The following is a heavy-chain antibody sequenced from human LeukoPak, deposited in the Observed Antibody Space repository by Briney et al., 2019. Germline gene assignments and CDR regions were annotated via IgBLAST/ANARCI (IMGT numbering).Heavy chain of an antibody. Sequence: SETLSLTCTVSGGSISSYYWGWIRQPAGKGLEWIGRIYTSGSTNYNPSLKSRVTMSVDTSKNQFSLKLSSVTAADTAVYYCARDRKGITGTAFDYWGQGTLVTVSS. CDR1: GGSISSYY. V-gene: IGHV4-4*07. CDR3: ARDRKGITGTAFDY. J-gene: IGHJ4*02. CDR2: IYTSGST. D-gene: IGHD1-20*01.